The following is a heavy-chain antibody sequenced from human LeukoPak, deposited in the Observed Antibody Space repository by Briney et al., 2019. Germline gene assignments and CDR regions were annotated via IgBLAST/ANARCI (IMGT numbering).Heavy chain of an antibody. Sequence: SETLSLTCTVSGGSITNYYWSWIRQSAGKGLEWIGRIYSTGIITYNPSLKSRVTMSVDTSKNQFSLKLSSVTAADTAVYYCAGKTGYSSSWFVFRYFDYWGQGTLVTVSS. CDR3: AGKTGYSSSWFVFRYFDY. D-gene: IGHD6-13*01. J-gene: IGHJ4*02. CDR2: IYSTGII. V-gene: IGHV4-4*07. CDR1: GGSITNYY.